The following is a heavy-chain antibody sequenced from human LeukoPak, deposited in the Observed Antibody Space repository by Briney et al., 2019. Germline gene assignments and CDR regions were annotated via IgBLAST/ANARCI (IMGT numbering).Heavy chain of an antibody. CDR2: IIPIFGTA. Sequence: ASVKVSYKASGGTFSSYAISWVRQAPGQGLEWMGGIIPIFGTANYAQKFQGRVTITADESTSTAYMELSSLRSEDTAVYYCARGGVGYCSGGSCYYLHWGQGTLVTVSS. D-gene: IGHD2-15*01. CDR1: GGTFSSYA. V-gene: IGHV1-69*01. CDR3: ARGGVGYCSGGSCYYLH. J-gene: IGHJ1*01.